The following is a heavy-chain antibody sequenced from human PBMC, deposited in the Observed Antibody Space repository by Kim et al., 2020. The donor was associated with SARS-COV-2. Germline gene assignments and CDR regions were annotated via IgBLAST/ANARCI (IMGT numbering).Heavy chain of an antibody. J-gene: IGHJ5*02. V-gene: IGHV3-23*01. CDR2: ISGSAGDT. CDR1: GFTFSNHA. D-gene: IGHD2-2*01. CDR3: GKGLDCISISCYVGYYAS. Sequence: GGSLRLSCAASGFTFSNHAMSWVRQAPGKGLDWVSVISGSAGDTFYADSVKGRFTVSRDNSKNTLYLQMNNLRDEDTAIYYCGKGLDCISISCYVGYYASWGQGTLVTVSS.